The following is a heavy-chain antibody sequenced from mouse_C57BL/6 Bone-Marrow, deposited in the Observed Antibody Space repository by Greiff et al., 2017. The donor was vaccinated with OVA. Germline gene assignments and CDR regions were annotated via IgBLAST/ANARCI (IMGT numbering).Heavy chain of an antibody. CDR3: ARTSTVVAPYAMDY. J-gene: IGHJ4*01. V-gene: IGHV1-12*01. Sequence: LQQSGAELVRPGASVKMSCKASGYTFTSYNMHWVKQTPRQGLEWIGAIYPGNGDTSYNQKFKGKATLTVDKSSSTAYMQLSSLTSEDSAVYVCARTSTVVAPYAMDYWGQGTSVTVSS. D-gene: IGHD1-1*01. CDR1: GYTFTSYN. CDR2: IYPGNGDT.